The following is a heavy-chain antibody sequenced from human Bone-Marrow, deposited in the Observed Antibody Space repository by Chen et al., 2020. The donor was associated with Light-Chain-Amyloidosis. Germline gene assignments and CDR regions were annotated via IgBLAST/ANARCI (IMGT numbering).Heavy chain of an antibody. V-gene: IGHV3-23*04. D-gene: IGHD3-10*01. CDR2: VGGSTVST. Sequence: EVQLAESGGGLVQPGGSLRLSCATSGFNFSSFGMSWVRQAPGKGLEWVSTVGGSTVSTYYAGAVKGRFIISRDNSKSTLYLQMNSLRAGDTAVYFCTRKGGYFDFWGQGSLVTVSS. CDR1: GFNFSSFG. J-gene: IGHJ4*02. CDR3: TRKGGYFDF.